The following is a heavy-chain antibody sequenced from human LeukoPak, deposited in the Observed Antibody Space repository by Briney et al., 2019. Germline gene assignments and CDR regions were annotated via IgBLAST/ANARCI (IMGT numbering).Heavy chain of an antibody. CDR3: ARGRPYRRIQLWLTGPFDY. J-gene: IGHJ4*02. D-gene: IGHD5-18*01. CDR1: GGSFSGYY. V-gene: IGHV4-34*01. Sequence: PSETLSLTCAVYGGSFSGYYWSWIRQPPGKGLEWIGEINHSGSTNYNPSLKSRVTISVDTSKNQFSLKLSSVTAADTAAYYCARGRPYRRIQLWLTGPFDYWGQGTLVTVSS. CDR2: INHSGST.